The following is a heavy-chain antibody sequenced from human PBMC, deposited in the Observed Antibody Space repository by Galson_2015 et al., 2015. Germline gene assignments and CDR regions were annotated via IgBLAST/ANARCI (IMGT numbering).Heavy chain of an antibody. CDR3: ARSIRRGIAVAGTLDY. D-gene: IGHD6-19*01. CDR2: INAGNGNT. CDR1: GYTFTSYA. V-gene: IGHV1-3*01. J-gene: IGHJ4*02. Sequence: SVKVSCKASGYTFTSYAMHWVRQAPGQRLEWMGWINAGNGNTKYSQKFQGRVTITRDTSASTAYMELSSLRSEDTAVHYCARSIRRGIAVAGTLDYWGQGTLVTVSS.